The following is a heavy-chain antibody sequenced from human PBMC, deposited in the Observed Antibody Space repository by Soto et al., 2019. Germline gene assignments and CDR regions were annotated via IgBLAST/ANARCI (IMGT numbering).Heavy chain of an antibody. J-gene: IGHJ4*02. Sequence: EVQLVESGGNLVQPGGSLILSCAASGFTFSDFWMSWVRRAPGRGLEWVANIKEDGSETYYVDSVEGRFTISRDNAKKSLYLQMNSLRAEDTALYYCARGGSHSSDSWGQGALVTVSS. D-gene: IGHD1-26*01. CDR2: IKEDGSET. CDR1: GFTFSDFW. V-gene: IGHV3-7*05. CDR3: ARGGSHSSDS.